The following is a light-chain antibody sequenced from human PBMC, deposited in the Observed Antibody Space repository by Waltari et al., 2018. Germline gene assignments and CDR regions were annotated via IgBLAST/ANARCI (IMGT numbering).Light chain of an antibody. CDR2: GAS. V-gene: IGKV3-15*01. J-gene: IGKJ1*01. CDR3: QQYDKWPLT. CDR1: QSVGSN. Sequence: EIVMTQSPATLSVSPGEGATLSCRASQSVGSNLAWYQRKPGQVPRLLIYGASTRATGIPATFSGSVSGTEFTLTISSLQSEDFAVYYCQQYDKWPLTFGQGTQVEIK.